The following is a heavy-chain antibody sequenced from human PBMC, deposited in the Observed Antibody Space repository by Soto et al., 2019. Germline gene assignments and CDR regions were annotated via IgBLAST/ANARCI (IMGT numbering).Heavy chain of an antibody. D-gene: IGHD4-4*01. CDR3: AITTSTVSYWFDP. CDR1: GFSLSGYW. Sequence: EIQLMQSGGGLARPGGSLRLSCAASGFSLSGYWMSWVRQAPGKGPEWVANIKEDGTEQHYVDSVKGRFTISRDNSENSLFLQMNNLRAEDSAIYYCAITTSTVSYWFDPWGPGTQVTVSS. V-gene: IGHV3-7*03. J-gene: IGHJ5*02. CDR2: IKEDGTEQ.